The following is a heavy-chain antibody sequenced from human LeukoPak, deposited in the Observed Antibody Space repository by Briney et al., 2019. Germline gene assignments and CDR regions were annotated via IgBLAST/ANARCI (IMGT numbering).Heavy chain of an antibody. CDR1: GFTFSSYG. CDR2: ISYDGSNK. CDR3: AKDRWELLKRGTYFDY. J-gene: IGHJ4*02. D-gene: IGHD1-26*01. V-gene: IGHV3-30*18. Sequence: PGESLRLSCAASGFTFSSYGMHWVRQAPGKGLEWVAVISYDGSNKYYADSVKGRFTISRDNSKNTLYLQMNSLRAEDTAVYYCAKDRWELLKRGTYFDYWGQGTLVTVSS.